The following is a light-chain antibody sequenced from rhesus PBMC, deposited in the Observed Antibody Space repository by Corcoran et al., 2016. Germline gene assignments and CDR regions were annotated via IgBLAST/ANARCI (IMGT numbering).Light chain of an antibody. Sequence: DIQMTQSPSSLSASVGDRVTITCRASENVNNYLNWYQQKTGKAPKLLLYKASTLQSGVPSRLSGTGSGTDYTFTIRSLRPEDVATYYCQHGYGTPYSFGQGTKVEIK. J-gene: IGKJ2*01. CDR3: QHGYGTPYS. CDR2: KAS. CDR1: ENVNNY. V-gene: IGKV1-74*01.